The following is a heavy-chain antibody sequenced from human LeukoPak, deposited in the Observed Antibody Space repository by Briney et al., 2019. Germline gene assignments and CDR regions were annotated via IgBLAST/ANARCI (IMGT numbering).Heavy chain of an antibody. Sequence: SQTLSLTCTVSGGSISSGSYYWSWIRQPAGKGLEWIGRIYTSGSTNYNPSLKSRVTISVDTSKNPFSLKLSSVTAADTAVYYCARVGVTRIDYWGQGTLVTVSS. CDR2: IYTSGST. D-gene: IGHD4-17*01. J-gene: IGHJ4*02. V-gene: IGHV4-61*02. CDR3: ARVGVTRIDY. CDR1: GGSISSGSYY.